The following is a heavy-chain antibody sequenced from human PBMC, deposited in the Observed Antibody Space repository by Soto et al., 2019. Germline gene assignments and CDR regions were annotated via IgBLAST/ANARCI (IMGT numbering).Heavy chain of an antibody. J-gene: IGHJ5*02. CDR3: ARGGGAAADPSPNWFDP. CDR2: INHSGST. Sequence: SETLSLTCAVYGGSFSGYYWSWIRQPPGKGLEWIGEINHSGSTNYNPSLTSRVTISVDTSKNQFSLKLSSVTAADTAVYYCARGGGAAADPSPNWFDPWGQGTLVTVAS. V-gene: IGHV4-34*01. D-gene: IGHD6-13*01. CDR1: GGSFSGYY.